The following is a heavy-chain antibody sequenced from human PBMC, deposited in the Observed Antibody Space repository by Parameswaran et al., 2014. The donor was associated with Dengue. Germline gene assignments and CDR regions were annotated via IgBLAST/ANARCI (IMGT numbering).Heavy chain of an antibody. J-gene: IGHJ4*02. CDR3: ARGVRYYDFWSGSHSLDY. CDR2: INHSGST. Sequence: VRQAPGKGLEWIGEINHSGSTNYNPSLKSRVTISVDTSENQFSLKLSSVTAADTAVYYCARGVRYYDFWSGSHSLDYWGQGTLVTVSS. V-gene: IGHV4-34*01. D-gene: IGHD3-3*01.